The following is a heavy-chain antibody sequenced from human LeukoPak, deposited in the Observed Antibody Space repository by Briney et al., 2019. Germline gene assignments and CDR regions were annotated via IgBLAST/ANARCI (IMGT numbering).Heavy chain of an antibody. CDR1: GGTFSSYA. Sequence: SVKVSCKASGGTFSSYAISWVRQAPGQGLEWMGRIIPILGIANYAQKFQGRVTITADKSTSTAYMELSSLRSEDTAVYYCARDIVVKGIAHDYWGQGTLVTVSS. V-gene: IGHV1-69*04. CDR3: ARDIVVKGIAHDY. CDR2: IIPILGIA. D-gene: IGHD6-13*01. J-gene: IGHJ4*02.